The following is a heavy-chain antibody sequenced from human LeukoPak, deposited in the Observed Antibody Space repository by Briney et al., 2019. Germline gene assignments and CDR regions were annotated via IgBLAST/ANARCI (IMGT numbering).Heavy chain of an antibody. CDR3: ARVVVYYGSGSYYPYGMDV. Sequence: GGSLRLSCAASGFTFDDYGMSWVRQAPGKGLEWVSGINWNGGSTGYADSVKGRFTISRDNAKNSLYLQMNSLRAEDTALYCCARVVVYYGSGSYYPYGMDVWGQGTTVTVSS. CDR2: INWNGGST. D-gene: IGHD3-10*01. CDR1: GFTFDDYG. J-gene: IGHJ6*02. V-gene: IGHV3-20*04.